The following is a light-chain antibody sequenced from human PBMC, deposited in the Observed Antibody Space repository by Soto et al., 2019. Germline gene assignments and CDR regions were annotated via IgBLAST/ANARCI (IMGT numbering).Light chain of an antibody. CDR1: QSVSSSY. V-gene: IGKV3-20*01. CDR2: GAS. CDR3: RQYGSSPPLS. Sequence: EIVLTQSPGTLSLSPGERATLSCRASQSVSSSYLAWYQQIPGQAPRLLIYGASKRATGIPDRFSGSGSGTDFTLTISRMEAQDFAVYCCRQYGSSPPLSFGGGTKVVIK. J-gene: IGKJ4*01.